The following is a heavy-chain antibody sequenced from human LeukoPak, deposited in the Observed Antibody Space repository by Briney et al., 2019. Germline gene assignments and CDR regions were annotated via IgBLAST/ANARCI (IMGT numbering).Heavy chain of an antibody. V-gene: IGHV3-7*01. J-gene: IGHJ6*03. CDR3: ARVAVTPILYYYYYYMDV. D-gene: IGHD2-21*02. Sequence: PGGSLRLSCAASGFTFSSYWMSWVRQAPGKGLEWVANIKQGGSEKYYVDSVKGRFTIYRDNATNSLYLQMNSLRAEDTAVYYCARVAVTPILYYYYYYMDVWGKGTTVTVSS. CDR1: GFTFSSYW. CDR2: IKQGGSEK.